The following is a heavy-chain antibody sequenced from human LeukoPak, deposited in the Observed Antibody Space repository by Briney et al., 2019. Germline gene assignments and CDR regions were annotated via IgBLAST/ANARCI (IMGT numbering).Heavy chain of an antibody. CDR1: EFTFSSYA. CDR3: AKGVLSYYYYGMDV. V-gene: IGHV3-23*01. D-gene: IGHD2-8*02. CDR2: ISGGGGST. Sequence: GGSLRLSCAASEFTFSSYAMSWVRQAPGKGLEWVSAISGGGGSTHYADSVKGRLTISRDNSKNTLYLQMNSLRAEDTAVYYCAKGVLSYYYYGMDVWGQGTTVTVSS. J-gene: IGHJ6*02.